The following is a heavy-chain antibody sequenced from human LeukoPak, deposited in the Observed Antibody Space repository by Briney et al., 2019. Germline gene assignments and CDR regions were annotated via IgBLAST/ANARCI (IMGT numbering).Heavy chain of an antibody. V-gene: IGHV3-73*01. CDR3: TRPYCSSTSCYAWNY. J-gene: IGHJ4*02. CDR1: GFTFSGSA. CDR2: IRGKANSYAT. Sequence: PGGSLKLSCAASGFTFSGSAMHWVRQASGKGLEWVGRIRGKANSYATAYAASVKGRFTISRDDSKNTAYLQMNSLKTEDTAVYYCTRPYCSSTSCYAWNYWGQGTLVTVSS. D-gene: IGHD2-2*01.